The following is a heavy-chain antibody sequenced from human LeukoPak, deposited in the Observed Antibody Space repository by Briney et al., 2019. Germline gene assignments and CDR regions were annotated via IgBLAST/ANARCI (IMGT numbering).Heavy chain of an antibody. CDR2: ISSSSSYI. V-gene: IGHV3-21*01. Sequence: GGSLRLSCAASGFTFSSYSMNWVRQAPGKGLEWASSISSSSSYIYYADSVKGRSTISRDNAKNSLYLQMNSLRAEDTAVYYCARDSDVSYDFWSGYYGWYFDYWGQGTLVTVSS. D-gene: IGHD3-3*01. CDR3: ARDSDVSYDFWSGYYGWYFDY. CDR1: GFTFSSYS. J-gene: IGHJ4*02.